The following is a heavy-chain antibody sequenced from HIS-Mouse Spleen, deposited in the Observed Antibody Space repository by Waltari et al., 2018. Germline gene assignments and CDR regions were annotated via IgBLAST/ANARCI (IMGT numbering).Heavy chain of an antibody. CDR2: IYYSVRT. Sequence: QLQLQESGPGLVKPSETLSLTCTVSGGSISSSSYYWGWIRQPPGKGLEWIGSIYYSVRTYYTPSLKSRVTIAVATSTNQFSLKLSSVTAADTAVYYCARHRSVSQQRPIRLGELSPHFDYWGQGTLVTVSS. V-gene: IGHV4-39*01. D-gene: IGHD3-16*02. CDR3: ARHRSVSQQRPIRLGELSPHFDY. CDR1: GGSISSSSYY. J-gene: IGHJ4*02.